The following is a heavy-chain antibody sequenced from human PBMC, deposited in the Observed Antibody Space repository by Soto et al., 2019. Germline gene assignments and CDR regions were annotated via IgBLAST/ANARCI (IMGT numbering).Heavy chain of an antibody. Sequence: VQLVESGGGLVKPGGSLRLSCAASGFTFSSYSMNWVRQAPGKGLEWVSSISSSSSYIYYAASVKGRFTISRDNAKNSLYLQMTSLRAEDTAVYYCAREGFDSSGYSRGLDYWGQGTLVTVSS. J-gene: IGHJ4*02. CDR2: ISSSSSYI. D-gene: IGHD3-22*01. CDR3: AREGFDSSGYSRGLDY. CDR1: GFTFSSYS. V-gene: IGHV3-21*01.